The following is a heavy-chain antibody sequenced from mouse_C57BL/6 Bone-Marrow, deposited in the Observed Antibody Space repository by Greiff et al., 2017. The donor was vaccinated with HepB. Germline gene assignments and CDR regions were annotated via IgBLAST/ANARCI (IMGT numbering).Heavy chain of an antibody. D-gene: IGHD2-2*01. CDR3: AKGLWLRRTPHYYAMDY. V-gene: IGHV2-5*01. CDR2: IWRGGST. Sequence: QVQLKESGPGLVQPSQSLSITCTVSGFSLTSYGVHWVRQSPGKGLEWLGVIWRGGSTDYNAAFMSRLSITEDNSKSQVFFKMNSLQADDTAIYYCAKGLWLRRTPHYYAMDYWGQGTSVTVSS. J-gene: IGHJ4*01. CDR1: GFSLTSYG.